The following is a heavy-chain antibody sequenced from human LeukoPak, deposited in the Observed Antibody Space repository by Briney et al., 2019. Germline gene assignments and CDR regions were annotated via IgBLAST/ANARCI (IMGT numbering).Heavy chain of an antibody. Sequence: GGSLRLSCAASGFNFNMYAIHWVRQAPGKGLEWVSGVSGSGGNIHYADSVKGRFTISRDNSKNTLYLQMNSLRAEDTAVYYCAASLPNIVVVPATKGPFGYWGQGALVTVSS. CDR1: GFNFNMYA. J-gene: IGHJ4*02. CDR3: AASLPNIVVVPATKGPFGY. V-gene: IGHV3-23*01. D-gene: IGHD2-2*01. CDR2: VSGSGGNI.